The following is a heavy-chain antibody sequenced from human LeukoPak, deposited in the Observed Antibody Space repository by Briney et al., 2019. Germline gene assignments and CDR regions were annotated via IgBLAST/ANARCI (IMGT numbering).Heavy chain of an antibody. V-gene: IGHV3-30*18. CDR1: GFTFSSYG. CDR2: ISYDGSNK. J-gene: IGHJ4*02. D-gene: IGHD6-19*01. CDR3: AKDGGWLVTYIDY. Sequence: GGSLRLSCAASGFTFSSYGTHWVRQAPGKGLEWVAVISYDGSNKYYADSVKGRFTISRDNSKNTLYLQMNSLRAEDTAVYYCAKDGGWLVTYIDYWGQGTLVTVSS.